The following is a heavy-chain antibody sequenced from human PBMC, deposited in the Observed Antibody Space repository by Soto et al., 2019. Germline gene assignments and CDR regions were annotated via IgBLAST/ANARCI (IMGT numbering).Heavy chain of an antibody. J-gene: IGHJ4*02. CDR1: GFTFSTYA. CDR3: AKDVPGSRYTTTFDH. Sequence: EVQLWESGGGLVQPGGSLRLSCAASGFTFSTYAMSWVRQAPGKGLEWVSGISGRGDKTFYADSVKGRFTISRDNSKNTLYLQMVSLRAEDTALYYCAKDVPGSRYTTTFDHWGQGTLVSASS. CDR2: ISGRGDKT. V-gene: IGHV3-23*01. D-gene: IGHD2-2*02.